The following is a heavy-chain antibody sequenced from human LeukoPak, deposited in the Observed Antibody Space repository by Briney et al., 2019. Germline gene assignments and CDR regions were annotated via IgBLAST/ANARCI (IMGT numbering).Heavy chain of an antibody. Sequence: SETLSLTCTVSGGSISSYYWSWIRQPPGKGLEWIGYIYYSGSTNYNPSLKSRVTISVDTSKNQFSPKLSSVTAADTAVYYCARDNFSEAGMDVWGQGTTVTVSS. CDR2: IYYSGST. V-gene: IGHV4-59*12. J-gene: IGHJ6*02. CDR1: GGSISSYY. CDR3: ARDNFSEAGMDV. D-gene: IGHD1-20*01.